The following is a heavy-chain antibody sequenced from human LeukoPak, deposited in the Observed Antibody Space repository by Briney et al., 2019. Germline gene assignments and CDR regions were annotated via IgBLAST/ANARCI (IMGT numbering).Heavy chain of an antibody. J-gene: IGHJ4*02. V-gene: IGHV4-59*01. D-gene: IGHD3-10*01. CDR3: AHYGSGRVFGY. CDR2: IYYSGST. CDR1: GGSISSYY. Sequence: SETLSLTCTVSGGSISSYYWSWIRQPPGKGLEWIGYIYYSGSTNYNPSLKSRVTISADTSKNQFSLKLSSVTAADTAVYYCAHYGSGRVFGYWGQGTLVTVSS.